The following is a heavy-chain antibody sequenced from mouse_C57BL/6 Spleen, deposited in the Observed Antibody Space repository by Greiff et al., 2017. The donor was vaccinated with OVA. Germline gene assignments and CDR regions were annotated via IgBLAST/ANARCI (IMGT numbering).Heavy chain of an antibody. D-gene: IGHD2-4*01. V-gene: IGHV1-55*01. J-gene: IGHJ1*03. Sequence: QVQLQQPGAELVKPGASVKMSCKASGYTFTSYWITWVKQRPGQGLEWIGDIYPGSGSTNYNEKFKSKATLTVDTSSSTAYMQLSSLTSEDSAVYFCARGITGYWYFDVWGTGTTVTVSS. CDR2: IYPGSGST. CDR3: ARGITGYWYFDV. CDR1: GYTFTSYW.